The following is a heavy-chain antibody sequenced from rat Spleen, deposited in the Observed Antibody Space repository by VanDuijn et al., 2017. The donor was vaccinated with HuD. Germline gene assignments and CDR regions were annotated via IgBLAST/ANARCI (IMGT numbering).Heavy chain of an antibody. CDR3: TRDPPGSSGVIDA. J-gene: IGHJ3*01. D-gene: IGHD4-4*01. Sequence: QVQLKESGPGLVQPSQTLSLSCTVSGFSLISYGVNWVRQSPGQGLEWMGGIWGDGSTKYNSALKSRLSISRDTSKSQVFLKMNSLQTDDTGTYYCTRDPPGSSGVIDAWGQGTLVTVSS. CDR1: GFSLISYG. V-gene: IGHV2-13*01. CDR2: IWGDGST.